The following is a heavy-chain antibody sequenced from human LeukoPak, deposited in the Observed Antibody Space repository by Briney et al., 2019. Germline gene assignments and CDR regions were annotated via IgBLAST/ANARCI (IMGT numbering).Heavy chain of an antibody. CDR1: GFTFSSYA. V-gene: IGHV3-23*01. Sequence: GGSLRLSCAASGFTFSSYAMSWVRQAPGKGLEWVSAISGSGGSTYYADSVKGRFTISRDNSKNTLNLQMNSLRAEDTAVYYCAKTVPRYCGGDCYPSVNWFDPWGQGTLVTVSS. CDR2: ISGSGGST. J-gene: IGHJ5*02. CDR3: AKTVPRYCGGDCYPSVNWFDP. D-gene: IGHD2-21*02.